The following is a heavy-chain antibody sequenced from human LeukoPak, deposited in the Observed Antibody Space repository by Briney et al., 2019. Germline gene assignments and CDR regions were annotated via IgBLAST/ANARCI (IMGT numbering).Heavy chain of an antibody. J-gene: IGHJ4*02. V-gene: IGHV1-2*02. Sequence: ASVKVSCKASGYTFTSYYIHWVRQAPGQSLEWMGWINPNSGGTNYAQKFQGRVTMTRDTSISSAYMDLGRLTSDDTAIYYCARDSLRYCNSDGCFSDFDYWGQGTLVTVSS. CDR1: GYTFTSYY. D-gene: IGHD2-15*01. CDR2: INPNSGGT. CDR3: ARDSLRYCNSDGCFSDFDY.